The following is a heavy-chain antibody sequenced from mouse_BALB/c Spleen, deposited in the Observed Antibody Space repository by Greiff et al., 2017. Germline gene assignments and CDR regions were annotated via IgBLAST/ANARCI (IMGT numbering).Heavy chain of an antibody. CDR2: IYPGSGGT. CDR1: GYTFTSYW. V-gene: IGHV1S22*01. D-gene: IGHD1-1*01. Sequence: LQQPGSELVRPGASVKLSCKASGYTFTSYWMHWVKQRHGQGLEWIGNIYPGSGGTNYDEKFKSKGTLTVDTSSSTAYMHLSSLTSEDSAVYYCTRSGNYYGSSPYAMDYWGQGTSVTVSS. CDR3: TRSGNYYGSSPYAMDY. J-gene: IGHJ4*01.